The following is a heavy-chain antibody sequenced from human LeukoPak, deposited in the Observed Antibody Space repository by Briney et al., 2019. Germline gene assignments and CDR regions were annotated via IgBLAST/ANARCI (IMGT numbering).Heavy chain of an antibody. CDR3: ARTTRIWFGELLSSTREVWFDP. CDR1: GGSISSGDYY. V-gene: IGHV4-30-4*01. D-gene: IGHD3-10*01. Sequence: SETLSLTCTVSGGSISSGDYYWSWIRQPPGKGLEWIGYIYYSGSTYYNPSLKSRVTISVDTSKNQFSLKLSSVTAADTAVYYCARTTRIWFGELLSSTREVWFDPWGQGTLVTVSS. CDR2: IYYSGST. J-gene: IGHJ5*02.